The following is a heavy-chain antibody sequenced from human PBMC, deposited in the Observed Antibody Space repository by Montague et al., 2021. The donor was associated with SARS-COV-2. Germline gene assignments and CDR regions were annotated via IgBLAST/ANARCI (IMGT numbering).Heavy chain of an antibody. Sequence: SETLSLTCTVSGGSISSSNYYWGWIRQPPGKGLEWIGRISISGSTNYNPSLKSRVTISVDTSKNQFSLKLSSVTAADTAVYYCARDIAVAGLFDYWGQGTLVTVSS. V-gene: IGHV4-39*07. D-gene: IGHD6-19*01. J-gene: IGHJ4*02. CDR1: GGSISSSNYY. CDR2: ISISGST. CDR3: ARDIAVAGLFDY.